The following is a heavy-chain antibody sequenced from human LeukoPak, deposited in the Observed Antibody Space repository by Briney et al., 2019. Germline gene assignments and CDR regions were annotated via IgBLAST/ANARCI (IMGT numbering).Heavy chain of an antibody. CDR2: INPNSGGT. CDR3: ARSVSPHCGGDCYAATADY. J-gene: IGHJ4*02. CDR1: GYTFTGYY. D-gene: IGHD2-21*02. Sequence: ASVKVSCKASGYTFTGYYMHWVRLAPGQGLEWMGWINPNSGGTNYAQKFQGRVTMTRDTSISTAYMELSRLRSDDTAVYYCARSVSPHCGGDCYAATADYWGQGTLVTVSS. V-gene: IGHV1-2*02.